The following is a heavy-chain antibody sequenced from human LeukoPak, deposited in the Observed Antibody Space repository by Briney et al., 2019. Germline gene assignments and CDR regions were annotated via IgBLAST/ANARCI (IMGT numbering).Heavy chain of an antibody. CDR3: ARGGGYSSSWSY. CDR1: GGSISTANYY. Sequence: SETLSLTCTVSGGSISTANYYWGWIRQPPGKGLEWLGNIFYSGSTNYNPSLKSRFTISVDTSKNQFSLKLSSVTAADTAVDYYARGGGYSSSWSYWGQGTLVTVSS. V-gene: IGHV4-61*01. J-gene: IGHJ4*02. CDR2: IFYSGST. D-gene: IGHD6-13*01.